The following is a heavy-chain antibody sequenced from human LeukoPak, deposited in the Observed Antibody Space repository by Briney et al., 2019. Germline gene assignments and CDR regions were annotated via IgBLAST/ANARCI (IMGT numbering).Heavy chain of an antibody. V-gene: IGHV3-30*02. CDR1: GFTFSSYG. J-gene: IGHJ4*02. Sequence: GGSLRLSCAASGFTFSSYGMHWVRKAPGKGLDWVAFIRYHGRDKYYGDSVQGRFTISRDNSRNTLYLQMDSLRGEDTAVYYCANSPYGDWSFDFWGQGALVTVSS. CDR3: ANSPYGDWSFDF. CDR2: IRYHGRDK. D-gene: IGHD4-17*01.